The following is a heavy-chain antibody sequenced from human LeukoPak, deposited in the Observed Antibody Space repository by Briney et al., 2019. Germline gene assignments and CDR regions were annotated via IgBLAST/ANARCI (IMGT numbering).Heavy chain of an antibody. D-gene: IGHD3-22*01. CDR3: ARAQEGSAWLLKTFDY. Sequence: GGSLRLSCAASRYTFSSYWMHWVRHAPGKGLVWVSRINSDGSSTGYEDSVKGRFTISRDNAKNTLYLQMNSLRAEDTAVYYCARAQEGSAWLLKTFDYWGQGTLVTVSS. CDR1: RYTFSSYW. V-gene: IGHV3-74*01. CDR2: INSDGSST. J-gene: IGHJ4*02.